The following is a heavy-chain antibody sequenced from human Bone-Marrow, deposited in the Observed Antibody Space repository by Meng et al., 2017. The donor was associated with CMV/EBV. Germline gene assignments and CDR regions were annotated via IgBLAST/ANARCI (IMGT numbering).Heavy chain of an antibody. D-gene: IGHD5-24*01. J-gene: IGHJ4*02. CDR3: ARDLVGYNTIDY. CDR2: INWNGGST. V-gene: IGHV3-20*04. CDR1: GFTFDDYG. Sequence: GESLKISCAASGFTFDDYGMSWVRQAPGKGLEWVSGINWNGGSTGYADSVKGRFTISRDNAKNSLYLQMNSLRAEDTAVYYCARDLVGYNTIDYWGQGTLVTVSS.